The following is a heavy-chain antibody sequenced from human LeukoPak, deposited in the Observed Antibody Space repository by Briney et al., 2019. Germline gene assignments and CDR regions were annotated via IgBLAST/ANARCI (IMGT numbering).Heavy chain of an antibody. J-gene: IGHJ4*02. CDR3: ARHLMVYANFDY. CDR1: GYSISSGYY. CDR2: IYHSGST. V-gene: IGHV4-38-2*01. Sequence: SETLSLTCAVSGYSISSGYYWGWIRQPPGKGLEWIVSIYHSGSTYYNPSLKSRVTISVDTSKNQFSLKLSSVAAADTAEYYCARHLMVYANFDYWGQGPLVTVSS. D-gene: IGHD2-8*01.